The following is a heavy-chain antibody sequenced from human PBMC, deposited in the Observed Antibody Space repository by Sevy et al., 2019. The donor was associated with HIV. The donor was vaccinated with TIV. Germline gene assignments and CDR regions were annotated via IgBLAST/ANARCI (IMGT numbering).Heavy chain of an antibody. Sequence: SETLSLTCTVSGGSVSSGSYYWSWIRQPPGKGLEWIGYIHYSGSTNHNPSLKRRVTISVDTSKNQFSLKLNSVTAADTAVYYCARVRGGYSGFGGFDYWGQGTLVTVSS. J-gene: IGHJ4*02. V-gene: IGHV4-61*01. D-gene: IGHD5-12*01. CDR2: IHYSGST. CDR1: GGSVSSGSYY. CDR3: ARVRGGYSGFGGFDY.